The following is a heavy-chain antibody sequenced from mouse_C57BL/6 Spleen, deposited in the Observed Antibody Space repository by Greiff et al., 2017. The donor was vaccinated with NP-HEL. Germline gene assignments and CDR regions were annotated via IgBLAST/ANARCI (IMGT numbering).Heavy chain of an antibody. J-gene: IGHJ4*01. CDR3: ARNSHYYGSSSYYAMDY. V-gene: IGHV1-53*01. CDR1: GYTFTSYW. Sequence: QVQLQQPGTELVKPGASVKLSCKASGYTFTSYWMHWVKQRPGQGLEWIGNINPSNGGTNYNEKFKSKATLTVDKSSSTAYMQLSSLTSEDSAVYYCARNSHYYGSSSYYAMDYWGQGTSVTVSS. CDR2: INPSNGGT. D-gene: IGHD1-1*01.